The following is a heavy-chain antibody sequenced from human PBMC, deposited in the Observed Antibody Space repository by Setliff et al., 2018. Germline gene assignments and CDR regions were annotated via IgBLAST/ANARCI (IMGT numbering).Heavy chain of an antibody. CDR3: TRAYSGSHDY. D-gene: IGHD1-26*01. J-gene: IGHJ4*02. V-gene: IGHV4-4*02. Sequence: SETLSLTCAVSGGSISSPNWWNWVRQPPGKGLKWIGEIYHSGTTNYNPSLKSRVTMSVDKSRNQFSLRLTSVTAADTAIYYCTRAYSGSHDYWGQGTLVTVSS. CDR2: IYHSGTT. CDR1: GGSISSPNW.